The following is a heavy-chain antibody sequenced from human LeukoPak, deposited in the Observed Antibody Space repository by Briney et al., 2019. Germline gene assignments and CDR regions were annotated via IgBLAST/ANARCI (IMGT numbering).Heavy chain of an antibody. V-gene: IGHV4-34*01. CDR3: ARGPFGDYVDY. CDR1: GGSSSGYY. D-gene: IGHD3-10*01. Sequence: SETLSLTCAVYGGSSSGYYWSLIRQPTGKGLEWIGEINHSGSTNYNPSLKSRVTISVDTSKNQFSLKLSSVTAADTAVYYCARGPFGDYVDYWGQGTLVTVSS. CDR2: INHSGST. J-gene: IGHJ4*02.